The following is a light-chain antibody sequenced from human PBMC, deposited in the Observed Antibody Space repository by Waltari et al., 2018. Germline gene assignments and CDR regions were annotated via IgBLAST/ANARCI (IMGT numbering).Light chain of an antibody. CDR2: GKS. CDR3: NSRDSSDDYQL. CDR1: SLRSHY. Sequence: SSELTQDPAVSVALGQTVRITCQGDSLRSHYASWYQQKPGQAPRILLYGKSNRRTSGIPDRFSGSSSGKTASLTITGAQAEDEADYYCNSRDSSDDYQLFGGGTKVSVL. V-gene: IGLV3-19*01. J-gene: IGLJ2*01.